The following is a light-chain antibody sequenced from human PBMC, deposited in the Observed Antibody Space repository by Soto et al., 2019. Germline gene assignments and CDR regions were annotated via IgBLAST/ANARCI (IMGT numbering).Light chain of an antibody. Sequence: DIQMTQSPSSLSASVGDRVTITCRASQSISSWLAWYQQKPGKAHKLLIYDAYSLESGVQSRFSGSGSGTEFTLTIRSLQPDEFATYYCKQYNSYSWTFGQGTKVDIK. CDR3: KQYNSYSWT. CDR2: DAY. CDR1: QSISSW. V-gene: IGKV1-5*01. J-gene: IGKJ1*01.